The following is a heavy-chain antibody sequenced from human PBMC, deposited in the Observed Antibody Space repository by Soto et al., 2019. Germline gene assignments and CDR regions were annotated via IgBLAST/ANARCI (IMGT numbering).Heavy chain of an antibody. CDR1: GGTFSSYA. J-gene: IGHJ4*02. CDR2: IIPIFGTA. V-gene: IGHV1-69*13. D-gene: IGHD5-18*01. CDR3: ARGRGGYSYADTDYFDY. Sequence: ASVKVSCKASGGTFSSYAISWVRQAPGQGLEWMGGIIPIFGTANYAQKFQGRVTITADESTSTAYMELSSLRSEDTAVYYCARGRGGYSYADTDYFDYWGQGTLVTVSS.